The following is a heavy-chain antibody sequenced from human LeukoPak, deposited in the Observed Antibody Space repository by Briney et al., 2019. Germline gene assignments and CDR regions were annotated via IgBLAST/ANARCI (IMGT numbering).Heavy chain of an antibody. CDR3: ARDGPYSSGWYRDYYYMDV. J-gene: IGHJ6*03. Sequence: SETLSLTCTVSGGSISSGSYYWSWIRQPAGKGLEWIGRIYTSGSTNYNPSLKSRVTISVDTSKNQFSLKLSSVTAADTAVYYCARDGPYSSGWYRDYYYMDVWGKGTTVTVSS. CDR1: GGSISSGSYY. V-gene: IGHV4-61*02. D-gene: IGHD6-19*01. CDR2: IYTSGST.